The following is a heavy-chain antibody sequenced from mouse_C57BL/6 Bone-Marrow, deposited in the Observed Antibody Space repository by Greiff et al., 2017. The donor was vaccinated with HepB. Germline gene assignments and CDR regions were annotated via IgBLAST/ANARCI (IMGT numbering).Heavy chain of an antibody. CDR3: AREEGLTGTDLDY. Sequence: VQLQQSGPGLVKPSQSLSLTCSVTGYSITSGYYWNWIRQFPGNKLEWMGYISYDGSNNYNPSLKNRISLTRDTSTNQFFLKLNSVTTEDTATYYCAREEGLTGTDLDYWGQGTTLTVSA. CDR2: ISYDGSN. J-gene: IGHJ2*01. D-gene: IGHD4-1*01. V-gene: IGHV3-6*01. CDR1: GYSITSGYY.